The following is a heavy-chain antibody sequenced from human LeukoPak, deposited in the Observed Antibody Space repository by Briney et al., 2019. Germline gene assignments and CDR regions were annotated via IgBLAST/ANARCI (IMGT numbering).Heavy chain of an antibody. CDR3: ARVRVVVAATETKDAFDI. CDR1: GGSISSGDYY. V-gene: IGHV4-30-4*01. J-gene: IGHJ3*02. D-gene: IGHD2-15*01. CDR2: IYYSGST. Sequence: SETLSLTCTVSGGSISSGDYYWSWIRQPPGKGLEWIGYIYYSGSTYYNPSLKSRVTISVDTSKNQFSLKLSSVTAAVTAVYYCARVRVVVAATETKDAFDIWGQGTMVTVSS.